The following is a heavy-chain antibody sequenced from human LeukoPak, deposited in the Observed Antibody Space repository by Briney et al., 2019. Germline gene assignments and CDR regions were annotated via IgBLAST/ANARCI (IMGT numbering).Heavy chain of an antibody. J-gene: IGHJ3*02. D-gene: IGHD6-13*01. CDR2: IYYSGST. CDR1: GGSISSYY. CDR3: ASSDPFSSSYAFDI. V-gene: IGHV4-59*01. Sequence: SETLSLTCTVSGGSISSYYWSWIRQPPGKGLGWIGYIYYSGSTNYNPSLKSRVTISVDTSKNQFSLKLSSVTAADTAVYYCASSDPFSSSYAFDIWGQGTMVTVSS.